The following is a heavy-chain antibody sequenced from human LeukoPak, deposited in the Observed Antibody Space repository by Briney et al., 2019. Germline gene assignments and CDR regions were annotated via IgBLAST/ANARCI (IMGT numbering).Heavy chain of an antibody. CDR3: ASDREGAGYFDL. D-gene: IGHD3-16*01. J-gene: IGHJ2*01. CDR1: GYTFTSYG. V-gene: IGHV1-18*01. CDR2: ISAYNGNT. Sequence: ASVNVSCKASGYTFTSYGISWVRQAPGQGLEWMGWISAYNGNTNYAQKLQGRVTMTTDTSTSTAYMELRSLRSDDTAVYYCASDREGAGYFDLWGRGTLVTVSS.